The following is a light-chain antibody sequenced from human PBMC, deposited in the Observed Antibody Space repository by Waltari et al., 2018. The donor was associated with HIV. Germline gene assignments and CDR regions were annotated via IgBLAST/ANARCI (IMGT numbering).Light chain of an antibody. CDR1: SSDVSRYNS. CDR3: SSYTSTNTLL. CDR2: EVS. V-gene: IGLV2-14*01. Sequence: QSALTQPASVSGSPGQSTTISCTGTSSDVSRYNSDHCYQQHPGNAPKLMTYEVSNRPSGVSNRFSGSKSGNTASLTISGLQAEDEADYYCSSYTSTNTLLFGGGTKLTVL. J-gene: IGLJ2*01.